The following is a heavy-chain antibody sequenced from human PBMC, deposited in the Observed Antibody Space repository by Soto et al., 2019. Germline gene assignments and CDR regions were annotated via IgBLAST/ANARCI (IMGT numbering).Heavy chain of an antibody. Sequence: EVQLVESGGGLVQPGGSLRLSCAASGFTFSTYWMSWVRQAPGKGLEWVANINQDGSERYYVDSVKGRFTISRDNAKNSLFLQLNSLRAGDTAVYYCAVGRGFCISISCPGSDYFDYWGQGTLVTVSS. V-gene: IGHV3-7*01. J-gene: IGHJ4*02. CDR1: GFTFSTYW. CDR3: AVGRGFCISISCPGSDYFDY. D-gene: IGHD2-2*01. CDR2: INQDGSER.